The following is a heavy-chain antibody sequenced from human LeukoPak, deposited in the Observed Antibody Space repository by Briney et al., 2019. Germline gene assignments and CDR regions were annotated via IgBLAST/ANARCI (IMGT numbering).Heavy chain of an antibody. J-gene: IGHJ4*02. Sequence: GGSLRLSCAASGFTFSSYAMSWVRQAPGKGLEWVSAISGSGGSTYYADSVKGRFTISRDKSKNTLYLQMNSLRAEDTAVYYCAKDRLWLSGNLDYWGQGTLVTVSS. V-gene: IGHV3-23*01. CDR1: GFTFSSYA. CDR2: ISGSGGST. D-gene: IGHD3-10*01. CDR3: AKDRLWLSGNLDY.